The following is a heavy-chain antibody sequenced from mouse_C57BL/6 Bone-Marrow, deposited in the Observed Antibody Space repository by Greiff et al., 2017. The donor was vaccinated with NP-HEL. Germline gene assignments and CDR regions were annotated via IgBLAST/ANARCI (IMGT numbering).Heavy chain of an antibody. Sequence: QVTLKASGPGILQPSQTLSLTCSFSGFSLSTFGMGVGWIRQPSGKGLEWLAHIWWDDDKYYNPALKSRLTISKDTSKNQVFLKIANVDTADTATYYCARIKDYYSNYLYYFDYWGQGTTLTVSS. CDR2: IWWDDDK. J-gene: IGHJ2*01. CDR3: ARIKDYYSNYLYYFDY. V-gene: IGHV8-8*01. D-gene: IGHD2-5*01. CDR1: GFSLSTFGMG.